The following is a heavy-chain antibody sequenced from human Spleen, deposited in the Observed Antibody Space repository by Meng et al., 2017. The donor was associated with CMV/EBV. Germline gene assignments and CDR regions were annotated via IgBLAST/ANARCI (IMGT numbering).Heavy chain of an antibody. V-gene: IGHV1-2*02. D-gene: IGHD2-2*02. J-gene: IGHJ6*02. CDR3: ARAHYCSSSSCYSQYYYGMDV. Sequence: ASVKVSCKASGYTFTGYYILWVRQAPGQGLEWMGWINPNSGDTNYAQKFRGRVTMTRDTSISTAYMELSRLRSDDTAVYYCARAHYCSSSSCYSQYYYGMDVWGQGTTVTVSS. CDR1: GYTFTGYY. CDR2: INPNSGDT.